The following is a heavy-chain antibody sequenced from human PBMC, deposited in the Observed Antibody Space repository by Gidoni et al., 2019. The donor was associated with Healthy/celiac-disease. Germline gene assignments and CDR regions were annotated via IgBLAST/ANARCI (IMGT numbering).Heavy chain of an antibody. CDR3: AGDGASGSYLFPDY. Sequence: RFTISRDNAKNSLYLQMNSLRAEYTAVYYCAGDGASGSYLFPDYWGQGTLVTVSS. J-gene: IGHJ4*02. D-gene: IGHD1-26*01. V-gene: IGHV3-48*03.